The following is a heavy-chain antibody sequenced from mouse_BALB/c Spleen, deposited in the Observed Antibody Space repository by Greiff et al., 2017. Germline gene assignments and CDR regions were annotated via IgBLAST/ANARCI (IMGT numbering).Heavy chain of an antibody. CDR3: ARKYGNYADYAMDY. CDR2: ILPGSGST. D-gene: IGHD2-10*02. J-gene: IGHJ4*01. V-gene: IGHV1-9*01. CDR1: GYTFSSYW. Sequence: VQLQQSGAELMKPGASVKISCKATGYTFSSYWIEWVKQRPGHGLEWIGEILPGSGSTNYNEKFKGKATFTADTSSNTAYMQLSSLTSEDSAVYYCARKYGNYADYAMDYWGQGTSVTVSS.